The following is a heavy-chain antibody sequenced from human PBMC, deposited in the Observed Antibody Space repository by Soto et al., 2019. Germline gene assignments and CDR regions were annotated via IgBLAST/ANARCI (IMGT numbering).Heavy chain of an antibody. V-gene: IGHV5-51*01. D-gene: IGHD6-13*01. Sequence: PGESLKISCKGSGYSFSNSWIAWVRQMPGKGLEWMGIIYPGDSDSRYSPSFQGQVSISADKSINTAYLQWSSLKASDTAMYYCARHDAYSRSDFGGQGTLVNVSS. CDR3: ARHDAYSRSDF. CDR2: IYPGDSDS. CDR1: GYSFSNSW. J-gene: IGHJ4*02.